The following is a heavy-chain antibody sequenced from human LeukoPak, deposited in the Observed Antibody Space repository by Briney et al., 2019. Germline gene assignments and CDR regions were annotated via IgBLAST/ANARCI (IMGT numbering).Heavy chain of an antibody. CDR3: ARDRDSYGSGSSASY. V-gene: IGHV3-21*01. CDR1: GFTFSSYA. D-gene: IGHD3-10*01. CDR2: ISSSSSYI. J-gene: IGHJ4*02. Sequence: PGRSLRLSCAASGFTFSSYAMHWVRQAPGKGLEWVSSISSSSSYIYYADSVKGRFTISRDNAKNSLYLQMNSLRAEDTAVYYCARDRDSYGSGSSASYWGQGTLVTVSS.